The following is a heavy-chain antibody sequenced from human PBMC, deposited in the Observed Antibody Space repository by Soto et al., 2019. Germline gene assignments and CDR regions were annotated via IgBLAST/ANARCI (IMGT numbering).Heavy chain of an antibody. J-gene: IGHJ1*01. CDR1: GFTFSGYI. CDR3: AREDESSGHAGTVQH. Sequence: QVQLVESGGDVVQPGRSLRLSCAASGFTFSGYIFHWVRQTPGKGLEWVGLISHDGNKQYADSVKDRFTISRDNSKNEVHLQMNSLSVEDTALYYCAREDESSGHAGTVQHWGQGTLVTVSP. CDR2: ISHDGNK. D-gene: IGHD3-22*01. V-gene: IGHV3-30-3*01.